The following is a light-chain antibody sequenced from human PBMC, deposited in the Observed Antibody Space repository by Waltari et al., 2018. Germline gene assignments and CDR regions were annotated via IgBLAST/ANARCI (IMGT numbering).Light chain of an antibody. CDR1: SSNIGEGYG. Sequence: QSVLTQAPSVSGAPGQRVIISCTGSSSNIGEGYGVAGYQHLPGTAPKLLIYGGNNRPSGVPDRFSASTSGTSASLAITGLRAEDEADYYCQSFDNRLTGSYVFGTGTKVTVL. CDR3: QSFDNRLTGSYV. CDR2: GGN. J-gene: IGLJ1*01. V-gene: IGLV1-40*01.